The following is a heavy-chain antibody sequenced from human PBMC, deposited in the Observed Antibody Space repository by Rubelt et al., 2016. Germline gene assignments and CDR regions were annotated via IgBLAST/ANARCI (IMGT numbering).Heavy chain of an antibody. CDR3: ATTIAIRPYYFDY. CDR2: MIPVFGAA. D-gene: IGHD6-6*01. Sequence: QVQLVQSGAEVKKPGSSVKVSCKASGGTFSSYAISWVRQAPGQGLEWLGGMIPVFGAANYAQKFQGRITMTADESTSTAYMELSSLRSEDTAVYYCATTIAIRPYYFDYWGQGTLVTVSS. V-gene: IGHV1-69*01. J-gene: IGHJ4*02. CDR1: GGTFSSYA.